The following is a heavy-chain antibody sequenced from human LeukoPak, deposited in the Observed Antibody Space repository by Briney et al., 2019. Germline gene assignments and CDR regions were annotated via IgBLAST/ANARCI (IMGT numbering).Heavy chain of an antibody. D-gene: IGHD3-10*01. CDR2: IKQDGSEK. CDR1: GFTFSKFW. J-gene: IGHJ6*03. V-gene: IGHV3-7*03. Sequence: PGGSLRLSCAVSGFTFSKFWMSWVRQAPGKGLEWVANIKQDGSEKYYVDSVKGRFTISRDNAKNSVYLQMNSLRAEDTAVYYCARHGSITMVRGRLRYFYMDVWGKGTTVTISS. CDR3: ARHGSITMVRGRLRYFYMDV.